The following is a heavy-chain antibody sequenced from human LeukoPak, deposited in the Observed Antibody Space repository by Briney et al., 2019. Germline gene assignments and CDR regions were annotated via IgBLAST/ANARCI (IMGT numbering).Heavy chain of an antibody. Sequence: TLSLTCAVSGGSISSGGYSWSWIRQPPGKGLEWIGYIYHSGSTYYNPSLKSRVTISVDRSKNQFSLKLSSVTAADTAVYYCARGRPDYYDSSGYGSDALDIWGQGTMVTVSS. CDR3: ARGRPDYYDSSGYGSDALDI. V-gene: IGHV4-30-2*01. D-gene: IGHD3-22*01. J-gene: IGHJ3*02. CDR1: GGSISSGGYS. CDR2: IYHSGST.